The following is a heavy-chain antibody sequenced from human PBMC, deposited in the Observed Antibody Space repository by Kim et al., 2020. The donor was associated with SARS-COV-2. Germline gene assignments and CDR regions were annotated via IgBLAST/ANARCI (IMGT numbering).Heavy chain of an antibody. J-gene: IGHJ5*02. CDR3: ARAYEGWFDP. V-gene: IGHV4-39*07. CDR2: ST. D-gene: IGHD5-12*01. Sequence: STYADPSLKRRVTISEDTPKDQFSLRLSAVNAADTAVYYCARAYEGWFDPWGQGTLGTVSS.